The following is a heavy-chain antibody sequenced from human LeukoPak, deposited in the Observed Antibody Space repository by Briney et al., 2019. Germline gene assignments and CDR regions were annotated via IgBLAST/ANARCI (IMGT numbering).Heavy chain of an antibody. D-gene: IGHD6-13*01. V-gene: IGHV3-7*01. CDR2: INQDGSAK. J-gene: IGHJ4*02. Sequence: GGSLRLSCTASGFTFSSYWMSWVRQAPGKGLEWVANINQDGSAKYYVDSVRGRFTISRDNARNSLYLQMNSLRAEDTAVYYCAKAFNSSWRNWGQGTLVTVSS. CDR3: AKAFNSSWRN. CDR1: GFTFSSYW.